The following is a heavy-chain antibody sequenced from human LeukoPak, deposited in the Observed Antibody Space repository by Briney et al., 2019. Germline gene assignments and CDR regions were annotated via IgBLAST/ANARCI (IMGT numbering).Heavy chain of an antibody. J-gene: IGHJ5*02. CDR1: GFTFSSFA. CDR3: VKTPYDFWSGNNWFDP. D-gene: IGHD3-3*01. V-gene: IGHV3-64D*06. Sequence: GGSLRLSCSASGFTFSSFAIHWVRQAPGKGLDYVSGISSNGGSTKFADSVKGRFTISRDNSKNTLYLQMSSLRAEDTAVYYCVKTPYDFWSGNNWFDPWGQGTLVTVSS. CDR2: ISSNGGST.